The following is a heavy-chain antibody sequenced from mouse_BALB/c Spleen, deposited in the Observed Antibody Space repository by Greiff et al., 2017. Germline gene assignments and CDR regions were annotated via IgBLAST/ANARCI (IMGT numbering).Heavy chain of an antibody. J-gene: IGHJ2*01. Sequence: QVQLQQSGPGLVAPSQSLSITCTVSGFSLTDYGVSWIRQPPGKGLEWLGVIWGGGSTYYNSALKSRLSISKDNSKSQVFLKMNSLQTDDTAMYYCAKHLITTVVATDYWGQGTTLTVSS. D-gene: IGHD1-1*01. V-gene: IGHV2-6-5*01. CDR3: AKHLITTVVATDY. CDR2: IWGGGST. CDR1: GFSLTDYG.